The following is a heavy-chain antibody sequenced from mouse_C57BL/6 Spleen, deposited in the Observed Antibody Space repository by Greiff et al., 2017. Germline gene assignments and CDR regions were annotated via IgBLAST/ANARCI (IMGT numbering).Heavy chain of an antibody. CDR3: ATYYYGSSPYARDY. CDR1: GYTFTDYY. V-gene: IGHV1-26*01. J-gene: IGHJ4*01. D-gene: IGHD1-1*01. CDR2: INPNNGGT. Sequence: EVQLQQSGPELVKPGASVKISCKASGYTFTDYYMNWVKQSHGKSLEWIGDINPNNGGTSYNQKFKGKATLTVDKSSSTAYMELRSLTSEDSAVYYCATYYYGSSPYARDYWGQGTSVTVSS.